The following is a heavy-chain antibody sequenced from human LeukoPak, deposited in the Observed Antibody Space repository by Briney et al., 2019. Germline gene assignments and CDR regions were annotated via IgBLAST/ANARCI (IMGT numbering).Heavy chain of an antibody. Sequence: GGSLRLSCAVSGFTFTNHYMSWVRQAPGKGLEWVSSNSGSGGSTYYADSVEGRFTISRDNSKNTLYLQMNSLRAEDTAVYYCAKRGLGDREAFDIWSQGTMVTVSS. CDR2: NSGSGGST. D-gene: IGHD2-21*02. J-gene: IGHJ3*02. CDR3: AKRGLGDREAFDI. CDR1: GFTFTNHY. V-gene: IGHV3-23*01.